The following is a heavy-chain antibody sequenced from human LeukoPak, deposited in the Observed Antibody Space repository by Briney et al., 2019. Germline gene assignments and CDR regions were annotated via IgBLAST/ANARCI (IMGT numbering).Heavy chain of an antibody. Sequence: PVKVSGKASGGTFSSYAISWVRQAPGQGLEWMGGIIPIFGTANYAQKFQGRVTITTDESTSTAYMELSSPRSEDTAVYYCARVPGYCSSTSCYQVSWFDPWGQGTLVTVSS. D-gene: IGHD2-2*01. J-gene: IGHJ5*02. CDR3: ARVPGYCSSTSCYQVSWFDP. CDR2: IIPIFGTA. V-gene: IGHV1-69*05. CDR1: GGTFSSYA.